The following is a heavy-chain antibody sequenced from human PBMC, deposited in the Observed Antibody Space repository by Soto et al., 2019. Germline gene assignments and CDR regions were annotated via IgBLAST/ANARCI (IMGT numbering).Heavy chain of an antibody. J-gene: IGHJ5*02. CDR2: IYYSGST. V-gene: IGHV4-31*03. D-gene: IGHD3-22*01. CDR1: GGSISSGGYY. CDR3: ARGREDYYDSSGYPWFDP. Sequence: QVQLQESGPGLVKPSQTLSLTCTVSGGSISSGGYYWSWIRQHPGKGLEWIGYIYYSGSTYYNPSLKSRVTISVDTSKNQFSLELSSVTAADTAVYYCARGREDYYDSSGYPWFDPWGQGTLVTVSS.